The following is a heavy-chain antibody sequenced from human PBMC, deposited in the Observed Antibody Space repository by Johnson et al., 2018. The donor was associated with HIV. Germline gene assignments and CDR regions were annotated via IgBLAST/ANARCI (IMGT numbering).Heavy chain of an antibody. D-gene: IGHD3-10*01. CDR2: IDTAGDT. J-gene: IGHJ3*02. CDR3: ARAGKWSGDAFDI. V-gene: IGHV3-13*01. CDR1: GFTFSSYD. Sequence: MQLVESGGGLVQPGGSPRLSCAASGFTFSSYDMHWVRQTTGKGLEWVSVIDTAGDTYYAGSVKGLFTISRENAKKSLYLQMNSLRAGDTAVYYCARAGKWSGDAFDIWGQGTTVTVSS.